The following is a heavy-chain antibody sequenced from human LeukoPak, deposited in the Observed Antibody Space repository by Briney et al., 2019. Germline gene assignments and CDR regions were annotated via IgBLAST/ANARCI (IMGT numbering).Heavy chain of an antibody. V-gene: IGHV4-61*01. CDR1: GGSVSGVIYY. D-gene: IGHD3-10*01. J-gene: IGHJ5*02. CDR3: ATDYYGSGSRFDP. Sequence: PSETLSLTCTVSGGSVSGVIYYWSWIRQPPGKGLEWIGYIYYSGSTNYNPSLKSRVTISVDTSKNQFSLKLSSVTAADTAVYYCATDYYGSGSRFDPWGQGTLVTVSS. CDR2: IYYSGST.